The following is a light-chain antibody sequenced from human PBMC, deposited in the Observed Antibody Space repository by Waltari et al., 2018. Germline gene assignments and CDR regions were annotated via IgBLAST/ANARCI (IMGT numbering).Light chain of an antibody. Sequence: DIVMTQSPLSLPVXPGEPASISCRSSQSLLHSNGYNYLDWYLQKPGQSPQLLIYLGSNRASGVPDRFSGSGSGTDFTLKISRVEAEDVGXYYCMQALQTPPWTXGXGTKVEIK. CDR2: LGS. J-gene: IGKJ1*01. CDR3: MQALQTPPWT. V-gene: IGKV2-28*01. CDR1: QSLLHSNGYNY.